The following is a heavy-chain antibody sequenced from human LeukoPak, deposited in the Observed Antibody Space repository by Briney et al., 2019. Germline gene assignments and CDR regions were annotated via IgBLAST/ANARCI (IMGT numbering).Heavy chain of an antibody. CDR1: GFTFSSYG. V-gene: IGHV3-23*01. CDR2: ISGSGGST. CDR3: AKVSLIVVFDY. J-gene: IGHJ4*02. Sequence: PGGTLRLSCAASGFTFSSYGMSWVRQAPGKGLEWVSAISGSGGSTYYADSVKGRFTISRDNSKNTLYLQMNSLRVEDTAVYYCAKVSLIVVFDYRGQGTLVTVSS. D-gene: IGHD2-15*01.